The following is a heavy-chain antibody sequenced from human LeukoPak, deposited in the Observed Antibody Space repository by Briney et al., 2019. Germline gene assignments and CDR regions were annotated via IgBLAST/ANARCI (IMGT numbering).Heavy chain of an antibody. CDR3: ARSVYDSGGYYRVLDY. J-gene: IGHJ4*02. Sequence: GGSLRLSCAASGFTFSSYWMHWVRQAPGKGLVWVSRIDSDGSTTSYADSVKGRFTISRDNAKNTLYLQMNSLRAKDTAVYYCARSVYDSGGYYRVLDYWGQGTLVTVSS. D-gene: IGHD3-22*01. CDR2: IDSDGSTT. V-gene: IGHV3-74*01. CDR1: GFTFSSYW.